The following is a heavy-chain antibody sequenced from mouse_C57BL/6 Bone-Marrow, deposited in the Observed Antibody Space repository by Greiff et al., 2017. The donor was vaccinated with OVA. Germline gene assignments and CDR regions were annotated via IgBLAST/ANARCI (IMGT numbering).Heavy chain of an antibody. J-gene: IGHJ2*01. CDR1: GFNIKTTY. CDR2: IDPANGNP. Sequence: VQLQQSVAELVRPGASVKLSCTASGFNIKTTYMHWVKQRPEQGLEWIGRIDPANGNPKYAPQFPGKAPITADPYSNTAYLQLSSLTSEDTAIYYCARGGYWGQGTTLTVSS. CDR3: ARGGY. V-gene: IGHV14-3*01.